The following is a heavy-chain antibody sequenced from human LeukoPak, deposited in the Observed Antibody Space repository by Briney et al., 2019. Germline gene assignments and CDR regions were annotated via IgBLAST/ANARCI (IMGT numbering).Heavy chain of an antibody. Sequence: PGGSLRLSCAASGFTFSSYWMSWVRQAPGKGLEWVANIKQDGSEKYYVDSVKGRFTISRDNAKNSLYLQMNSLRAEDTAVYYCARGPVVRGVLDAFDIWGQGTMVTVSS. CDR3: ARGPVVRGVLDAFDI. D-gene: IGHD3-10*01. V-gene: IGHV3-7*01. J-gene: IGHJ3*02. CDR1: GFTFSSYW. CDR2: IKQDGSEK.